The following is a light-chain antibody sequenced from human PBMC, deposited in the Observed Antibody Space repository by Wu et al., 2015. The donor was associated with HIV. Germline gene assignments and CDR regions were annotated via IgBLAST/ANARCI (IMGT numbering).Light chain of an antibody. CDR3: QHYNSYPWT. CDR1: QSISNW. Sequence: DIQMTQSPSTLSASVGDRVTITCRASQSISNWLAWYQQKPGKAPKLLIYKASSLQSGVPSRFSGSRSGTEFTLTISSLQPDDFATYYCQHYNSYPWTFGQGTKVEIK. J-gene: IGKJ1*01. V-gene: IGKV1-5*03. CDR2: KAS.